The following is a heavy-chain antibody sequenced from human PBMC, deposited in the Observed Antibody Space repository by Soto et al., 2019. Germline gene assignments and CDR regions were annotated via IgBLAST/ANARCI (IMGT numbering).Heavy chain of an antibody. Sequence: GGSLSLPFAASDFTFISYSMNWVRQAPGRGLGWVPSISSSSSYIYYADSVKGRFTISRDNAKNSLYLQMNSLRAEDTAVYYCARGTGSSSTFDAFDIWGQGTMVTVSS. CDR1: DFTFISYS. CDR3: ARGTGSSSTFDAFDI. V-gene: IGHV3-21*01. D-gene: IGHD6-6*01. CDR2: ISSSSSYI. J-gene: IGHJ3*02.